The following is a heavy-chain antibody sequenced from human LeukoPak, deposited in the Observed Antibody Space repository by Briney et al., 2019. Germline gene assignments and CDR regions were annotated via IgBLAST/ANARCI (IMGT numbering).Heavy chain of an antibody. Sequence: SGPTLVNPTQTLTLTCTFSGFSLSTSGVGVGWIRQPPGKALEWLALIYWDDDKRYSPSLKSRLTITKDTSKDQVVLTMTNMDPEDTATYYCAHRPQWPGLDWFDPWGQGTLVTVSS. J-gene: IGHJ5*02. D-gene: IGHD6-19*01. CDR1: GFSLSTSGVG. CDR3: AHRPQWPGLDWFDP. V-gene: IGHV2-5*02. CDR2: IYWDDDK.